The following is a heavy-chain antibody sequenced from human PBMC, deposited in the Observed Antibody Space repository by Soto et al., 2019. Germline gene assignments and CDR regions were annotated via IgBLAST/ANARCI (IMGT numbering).Heavy chain of an antibody. V-gene: IGHV4-39*01. CDR1: GGSISSSSYY. CDR2: IYYSGST. CDR3: ARHSAVHYYYYGMDV. Sequence: SSETLSLTCTVSGGSISSSSYYWGWIRQPPGKGLEWIGSIYYSGSTYYNPSLKSRVTISVDTSKNQFSLKLSSVTAADTAVYYCARHSAVHYYYYGMDVWGQGTTVTVSS. J-gene: IGHJ6*02.